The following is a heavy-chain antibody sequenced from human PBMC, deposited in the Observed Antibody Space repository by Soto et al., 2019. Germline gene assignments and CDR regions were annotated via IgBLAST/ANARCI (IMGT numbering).Heavy chain of an antibody. V-gene: IGHV4-39*01. Sequence: QLQLQESGPGLVKPSETLSLTCTVSGGSISSSSYYWGWIRQPPGKGLEWIGSIYYSGSTYYNPSLKSRVTISVDTSKNQFSLKLSSVTAADTAVYYCARTLPPPYYYDSSGYYERYCFDYWGQGTLVTVSS. CDR1: GGSISSSSYY. J-gene: IGHJ4*02. CDR2: IYYSGST. CDR3: ARTLPPPYYYDSSGYYERYCFDY. D-gene: IGHD3-22*01.